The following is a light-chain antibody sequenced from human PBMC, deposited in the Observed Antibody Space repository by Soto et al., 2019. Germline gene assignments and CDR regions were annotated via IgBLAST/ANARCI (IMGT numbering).Light chain of an antibody. CDR3: CSHSSSNSFV. Sequence: QSALTQPPSVSGSPGQSVTISCTGTSSDVGAYNRVSWYQQSPGTAPKLMIYEVSDRPSGVPDRFSGSKSGNTASLTISGLQAGDEADYYCCSHSSSNSFVFGTGTKLTVL. CDR2: EVS. V-gene: IGLV2-18*02. CDR1: SSDVGAYNR. J-gene: IGLJ1*01.